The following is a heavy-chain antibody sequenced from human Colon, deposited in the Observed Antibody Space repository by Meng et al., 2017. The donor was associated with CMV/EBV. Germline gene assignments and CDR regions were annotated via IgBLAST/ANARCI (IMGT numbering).Heavy chain of an antibody. CDR3: VRDMDASQGSAFDI. D-gene: IGHD2-2*03. V-gene: IGHV1-2*02. Sequence: ASVKVSCKTSGYSFAAHYIHWVRKAPGQGLEWMGLIHPTTGAADYAQKFSDRVTMTRDMSITTFYMELRRLTSDDTAVYYCVRDMDASQGSAFDIWGKGTMVTVSS. CDR1: GYSFAAHY. J-gene: IGHJ3*02. CDR2: IHPTTGAA.